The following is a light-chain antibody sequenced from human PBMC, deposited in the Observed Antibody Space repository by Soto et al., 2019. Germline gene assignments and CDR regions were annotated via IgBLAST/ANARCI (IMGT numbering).Light chain of an antibody. CDR1: QSLVYSDGNTY. CDR3: MQGSHWPLT. CDR2: AVS. Sequence: DGVLTQSPLSLHVTLGRPASISCRSSQSLVYSDGNTYLTWVQKRPGQTPRRLLFAVSKPHSGVPGRFSGSGLGTDFLLKMSRVEAEDVGVYYCMQGSHWPLTFGGGTKVQIK. J-gene: IGKJ4*01. V-gene: IGKV2-30*01.